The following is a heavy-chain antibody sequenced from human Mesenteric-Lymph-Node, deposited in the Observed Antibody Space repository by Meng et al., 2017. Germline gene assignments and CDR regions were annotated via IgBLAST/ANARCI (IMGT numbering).Heavy chain of an antibody. J-gene: IGHJ5*02. Sequence: HVQLQESRPGLVKPSETLSLTCAVSGGSISSINGWTWVRQPPGKGLEWIGEIYHSGSTNYNPSLKSRVTISVDTSKNQFSLKLSSVTAADTAVYYCARGRSDWFDPWGQGTLVTVSS. V-gene: IGHV4-4*02. CDR3: ARGRSDWFDP. CDR1: GGSISSING. CDR2: IYHSGST.